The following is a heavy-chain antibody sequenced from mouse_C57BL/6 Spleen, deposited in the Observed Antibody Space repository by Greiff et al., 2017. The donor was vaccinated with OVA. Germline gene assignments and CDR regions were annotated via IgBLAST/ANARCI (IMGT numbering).Heavy chain of an antibody. Sequence: QVQLKESGAELVRPGTSVKVSCKASGYAFTNYLIEWVKQRPGQGLEWIGVINPGSGGTNYNEKFKGKATLTADKSSSTAYMQRSSLTSEDSAVYCCARTPHDGYYLYYFDYWGQGTTLTVSS. CDR3: ARTPHDGYYLYYFDY. J-gene: IGHJ2*01. CDR1: GYAFTNYL. CDR2: INPGSGGT. V-gene: IGHV1-54*01. D-gene: IGHD2-3*01.